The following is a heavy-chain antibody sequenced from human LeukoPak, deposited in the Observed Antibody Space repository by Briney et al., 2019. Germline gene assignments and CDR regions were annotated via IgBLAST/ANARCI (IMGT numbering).Heavy chain of an antibody. CDR3: AREVSEGFDF. CDR1: FSGYS. D-gene: IGHD3-22*01. J-gene: IGHJ4*02. V-gene: IGHV3-21*01. CDR2: FGTRSTSI. Sequence: FSGYSMTWIRQAPGKGLEWVSSFGTRSTSIYHAGSVKGRFAISRDNAKNSLYLQMNSLRAEDTALYYCAREVSEGFDFWGQGTLVTVSS.